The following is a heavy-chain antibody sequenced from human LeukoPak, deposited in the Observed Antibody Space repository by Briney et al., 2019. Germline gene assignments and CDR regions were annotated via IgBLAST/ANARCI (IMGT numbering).Heavy chain of an antibody. CDR3: ARVTRGRRDSDN. J-gene: IGHJ4*02. Sequence: SETLSLNCSVYGGSCCGYYWSWIGQPPGKGLEWIGEINHSGSTNYNPSLKSRVTISVDTSKNQFSLKLSSVTAADTAVYYCARVTRGRRDSDNWGQRALVTVSS. CDR2: INHSGST. CDR1: GGSCCGYY. V-gene: IGHV4-34*01.